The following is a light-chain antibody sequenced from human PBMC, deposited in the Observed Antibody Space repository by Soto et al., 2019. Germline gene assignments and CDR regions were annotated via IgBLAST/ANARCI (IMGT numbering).Light chain of an antibody. CDR2: GAS. CDR1: QTFSSIY. CDR3: QHYGSSPGLT. V-gene: IGKV3-20*01. J-gene: IGKJ4*01. Sequence: EIVLTQSPGTLSLSPGERATLSCRASQTFSSIYLAWYQQKPGQAPRLLIYGASSRATGIPDRFSASGSGTDFTLTISRLESEDSAVYYCQHYGSSPGLTFGGGTKVDI.